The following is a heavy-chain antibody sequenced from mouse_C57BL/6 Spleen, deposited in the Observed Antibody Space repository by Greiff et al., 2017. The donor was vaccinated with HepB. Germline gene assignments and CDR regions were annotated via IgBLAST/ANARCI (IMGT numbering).Heavy chain of an antibody. V-gene: IGHV5-4*01. CDR1: GFTFSSYA. CDR2: ISDGGSYT. D-gene: IGHD2-4*01. Sequence: EVKLMESGGGLVKPGGSLKLSCAASGFTFSSYAMSWVRQTPEKRLEWVATISDGGSYTYYPDNVKGRFTISRDNAKNNLYLQMSHLKSEDTAMYYCARDHTYYYDYDGDYFDYWGQGTTRTVSS. J-gene: IGHJ2*01. CDR3: ARDHTYYYDYDGDYFDY.